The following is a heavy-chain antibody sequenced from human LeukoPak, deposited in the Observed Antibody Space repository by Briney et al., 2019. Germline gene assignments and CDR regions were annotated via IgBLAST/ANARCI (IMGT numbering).Heavy chain of an antibody. J-gene: IGHJ6*02. CDR2: IYSGGST. Sequence: GGSLRLSCAASGFTFSSYAMSWVRQAPGKGLEWVSVIYSGGSTYYADSVRGRFTISRDNSKNTLYLQMNGLRAEDTAVYYCARGSYEYYYYGMDVWGQGTTVTVSS. D-gene: IGHD3-3*01. CDR1: GFTFSSYA. V-gene: IGHV3-66*01. CDR3: ARGSYEYYYYGMDV.